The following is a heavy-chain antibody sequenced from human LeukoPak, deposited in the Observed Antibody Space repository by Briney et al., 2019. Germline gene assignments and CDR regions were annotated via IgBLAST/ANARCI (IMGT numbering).Heavy chain of an antibody. CDR2: ISYDGSNK. D-gene: IGHD6-19*01. Sequence: PGGSLRLSCAASGFTFSSYGMHWVRQAPGTGLEGVAVISYDGSNKYYADSVKGRFTISRDNSKNTLYLQMNSLRAEDTAVYYCAKGIAVAGTLFDYWGQGTLVTVSS. J-gene: IGHJ4*02. V-gene: IGHV3-30*18. CDR3: AKGIAVAGTLFDY. CDR1: GFTFSSYG.